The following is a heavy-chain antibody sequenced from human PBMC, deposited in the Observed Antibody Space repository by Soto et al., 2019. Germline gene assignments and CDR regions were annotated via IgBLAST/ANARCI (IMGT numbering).Heavy chain of an antibody. D-gene: IGHD3-3*01. Sequence: GGSLRLSCAASGFTFSSYAMSWVRQAPGKGLEWVSAISGSGGSTYYADSVKGRFTISRDNSKNTLYLQMNSLRAEDTAVYYCAKAQYYDFWSGYSHFDYWGQGTLVTVSS. CDR2: ISGSGGST. V-gene: IGHV3-23*01. CDR1: GFTFSSYA. J-gene: IGHJ4*02. CDR3: AKAQYYDFWSGYSHFDY.